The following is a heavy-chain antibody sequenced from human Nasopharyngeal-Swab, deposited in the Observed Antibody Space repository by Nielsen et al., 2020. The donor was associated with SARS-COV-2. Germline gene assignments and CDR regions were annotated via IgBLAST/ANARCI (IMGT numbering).Heavy chain of an antibody. D-gene: IGHD3-10*01. Sequence: GGSLRLSCAASGFTFRTYWMTWVRQAPGKGLEWVANIKQDGSEKNYVDSVKGRFTISRDNAKNSLYLQMNSLRAEDTAVYYCARAVFARGWGQGTLVTVSS. CDR3: ARAVFARG. V-gene: IGHV3-7*04. J-gene: IGHJ4*02. CDR1: GFTFRTYW. CDR2: IKQDGSEK.